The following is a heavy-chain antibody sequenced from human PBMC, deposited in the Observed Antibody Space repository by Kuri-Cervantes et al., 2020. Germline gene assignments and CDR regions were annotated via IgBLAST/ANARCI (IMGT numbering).Heavy chain of an antibody. Sequence: SETLSLTCGVSGYSISSGYYWGWIRQSPGKGLEWIVTMYYRGTIDYSSSLRSRITVSLDASKNQLSLNLTSVTAADSAVYFCVRRTEFSSGWPYFDVWGRGTLVTVSS. J-gene: IGHJ4*02. CDR2: MYYRGTI. V-gene: IGHV4-38-2*01. D-gene: IGHD6-19*01. CDR1: GYSISSGYY. CDR3: VRRTEFSSGWPYFDV.